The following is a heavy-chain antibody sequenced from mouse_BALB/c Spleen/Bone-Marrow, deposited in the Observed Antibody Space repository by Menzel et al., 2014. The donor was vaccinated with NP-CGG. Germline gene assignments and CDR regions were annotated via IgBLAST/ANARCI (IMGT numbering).Heavy chain of an antibody. CDR2: INPSNGRT. CDR1: GYTFTSYW. CDR3: VRYGNYDAMDY. Sequence: VKLMESGAELVKPGASVKLPCKASGYTFTSYWMHWVKQRPGQGLEWIGEINPSNGRTNYNETFKSKATLTVDKSSTTAYMQLSSLTSDDSAVYYCVRYGNYDAMDYWGQGTSVTVSS. D-gene: IGHD2-1*01. J-gene: IGHJ4*01. V-gene: IGHV1S81*02.